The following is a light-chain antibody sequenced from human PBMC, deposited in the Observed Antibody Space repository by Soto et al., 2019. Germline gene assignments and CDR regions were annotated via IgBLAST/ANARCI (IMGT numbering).Light chain of an antibody. V-gene: IGLV2-8*01. CDR2: EVN. Sequence: SALTQPPSASGSPGQSVTISCTGTSSDIGGYNSVSWYQQHPGKAPRLMIYEVNKRPSGVPDRFSGSNSGNTASLTISGLQAEDEADYYCTSYSRYRVLVFGGGTKLTVL. CDR1: SSDIGGYNS. J-gene: IGLJ3*02. CDR3: TSYSRYRVLV.